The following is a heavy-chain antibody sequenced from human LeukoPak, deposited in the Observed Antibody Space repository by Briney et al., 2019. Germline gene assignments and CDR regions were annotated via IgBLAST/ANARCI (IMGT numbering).Heavy chain of an antibody. CDR2: INAGNGNT. V-gene: IGHV1-3*01. CDR1: GYTFTSYA. Sequence: ASVKVSCKASGYTFTSYAMHWVRQAPGQRLEWMGWINAGNGNTKYSQKFQGRVTIARDTSASTAYMELSSLRSEDTAVYYCARSIHYYYYYGMDVWGQGTTVTVSS. CDR3: ARSIHYYYYYGMDV. J-gene: IGHJ6*02. D-gene: IGHD5-24*01.